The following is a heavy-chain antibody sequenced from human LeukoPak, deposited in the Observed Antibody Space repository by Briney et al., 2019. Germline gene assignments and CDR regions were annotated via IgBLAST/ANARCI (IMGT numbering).Heavy chain of an antibody. CDR2: IIPIFGTA. D-gene: IGHD3-9*01. Sequence: GASVKVSCKASGDTFSSYAISWVRQAPGQGLEWMGGIIPIFGTANYAQKFQGRVTITADESTSTAYMELSSLRSEDTAVYYCARENAYCDILTGSPHAYYGMDVWGKGTTVTVSS. J-gene: IGHJ6*04. V-gene: IGHV1-69*01. CDR3: ARENAYCDILTGSPHAYYGMDV. CDR1: GDTFSSYA.